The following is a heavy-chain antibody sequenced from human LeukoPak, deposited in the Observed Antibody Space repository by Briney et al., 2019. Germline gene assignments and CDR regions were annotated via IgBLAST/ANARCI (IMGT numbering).Heavy chain of an antibody. CDR1: GYTFTSYG. CDR3: ARVWRWLQRGAFDI. CDR2: ISAYNGNT. J-gene: IGHJ3*02. Sequence: GASVKVSCKASGYTFTSYGISWVRQAPGQGLEWMGWISAYNGNTNYAQKLQGRVTMTTDTSTSTAYMELRSLRSDDTAVYYCARVWRWLQRGAFDIWGQGTMVTVSS. V-gene: IGHV1-18*01. D-gene: IGHD5-24*01.